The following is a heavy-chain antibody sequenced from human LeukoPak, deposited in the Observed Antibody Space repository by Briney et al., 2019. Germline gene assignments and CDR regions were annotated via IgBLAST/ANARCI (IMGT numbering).Heavy chain of an antibody. Sequence: GGSLRLSCAASGFTFDDYAMHWVRQAPGKGLEWVSGINWNSGNIGYADSVKGRFTISRDNAKNSLYLQMNSLRAEDTALYHCAKGRSRGYSYGFIFPWGQGTLVTVSS. J-gene: IGHJ5*02. D-gene: IGHD5-18*01. CDR1: GFTFDDYA. CDR3: AKGRSRGYSYGFIFP. V-gene: IGHV3-9*01. CDR2: INWNSGNI.